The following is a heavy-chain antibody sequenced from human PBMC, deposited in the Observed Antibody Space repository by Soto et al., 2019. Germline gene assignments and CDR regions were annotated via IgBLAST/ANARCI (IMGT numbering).Heavy chain of an antibody. CDR1: GFTVSSNY. V-gene: IGHV3-53*01. D-gene: IGHD1-7*01. CDR3: VKLRLELLYLDS. J-gene: IGHJ4*02. CDR2: IYSGGST. Sequence: GSLRLSCAASGFTVSSNYMSWVRQAPGKGLEWVSVIYSGGSTYYADSVKGRFTISRDNSKNTLYLQMNSLRAEDTAVYYCVKLRLELLYLDSWGLGALVTVSS.